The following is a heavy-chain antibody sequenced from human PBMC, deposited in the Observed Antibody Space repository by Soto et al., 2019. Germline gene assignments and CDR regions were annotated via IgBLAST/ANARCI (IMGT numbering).Heavy chain of an antibody. J-gene: IGHJ4*02. Sequence: EVQLVESGGGLVQPGGSLKLSCAASGFTFSGSALHWVRQASGKGLEWVGHIRSRANSYATAYAASVKGRFTFSRDDSQNTTFLQMTSLKTEDTAAYYWTSHYGDYRHADFDYWGQGTLVTFSS. D-gene: IGHD4-17*01. CDR2: IRSRANSYAT. V-gene: IGHV3-73*01. CDR3: TSHYGDYRHADFDY. CDR1: GFTFSGSA.